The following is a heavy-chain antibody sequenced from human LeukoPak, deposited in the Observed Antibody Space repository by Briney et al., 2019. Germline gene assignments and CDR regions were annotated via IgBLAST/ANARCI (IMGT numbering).Heavy chain of an antibody. D-gene: IGHD3-22*01. Sequence: TGGSLRLSCAASGFTFSSYAMSWVRQAPGKGLEWVSAISGSGGSTYYADSVKGRFTISRDNSKNTLYMQMTSLRAEDTAVYYCAKDPRAVVKLYYFYYWGQGTLVTVSS. CDR1: GFTFSSYA. CDR2: ISGSGGST. CDR3: AKDPRAVVKLYYFYY. V-gene: IGHV3-23*01. J-gene: IGHJ4*02.